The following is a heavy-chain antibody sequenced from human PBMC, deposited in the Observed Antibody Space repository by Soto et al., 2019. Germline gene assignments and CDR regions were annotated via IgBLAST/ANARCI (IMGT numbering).Heavy chain of an antibody. D-gene: IGHD3-10*01. CDR1: GFTFGDYA. J-gene: IGHJ4*02. Sequence: GGSLRLSCTASGFTFGDYAMSWFRQAPGKGLEWVGFIRSKAYGGTTEYAASVKGRFTISRDDSKSIAYLQMNSLKTEDTAVYYCTRGILVTMVRGVPPHFDYWGQGTLVTVSS. CDR3: TRGILVTMVRGVPPHFDY. V-gene: IGHV3-49*03. CDR2: IRSKAYGGTT.